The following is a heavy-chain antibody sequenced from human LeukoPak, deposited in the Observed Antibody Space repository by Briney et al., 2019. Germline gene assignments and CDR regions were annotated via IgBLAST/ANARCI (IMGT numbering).Heavy chain of an antibody. J-gene: IGHJ5*02. Sequence: SETLSLTCTVPGGSISSSSYYWGWIRQPPGKGLEWIGSIYYSGSTYYNPSLKSRVTISVDTSKNQFSLKPSSVTAADTAVYYCARDAVSLANWFDPWGQGTLVTVSS. V-gene: IGHV4-39*01. CDR3: ARDAVSLANWFDP. CDR1: GGSISSSSYY. CDR2: IYYSGST. D-gene: IGHD1-20*01.